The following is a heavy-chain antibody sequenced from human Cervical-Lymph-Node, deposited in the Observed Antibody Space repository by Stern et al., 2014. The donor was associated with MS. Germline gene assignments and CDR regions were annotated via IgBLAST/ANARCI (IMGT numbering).Heavy chain of an antibody. CDR1: GFTFSDYG. J-gene: IGHJ4*02. CDR3: VKEVGPRSSGWYWCH. V-gene: IGHV3-30*18. D-gene: IGHD6-19*01. CDR2: IAHDGSVK. Sequence: QVQLVESGGGVVQPGRSLRLSCAASGFTFSDYGMQWVRQAPGKGLEWGAVIAHDGSVKYYADSVKGRFTLSRDNSKNTLHLQMDSLRAEDTAVYYCVKEVGPRSSGWYWCHWGQGTLVTVSS.